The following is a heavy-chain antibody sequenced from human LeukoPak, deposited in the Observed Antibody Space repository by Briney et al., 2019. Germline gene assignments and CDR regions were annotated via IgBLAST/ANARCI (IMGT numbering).Heavy chain of an antibody. CDR1: GFTFSTYW. Sequence: GGSLRLSCAASGFTFSTYWMNWGRQAPGKGLEWVANIKQDGSEKYYADSVKGRFAISRDNAKNSLYLQLSSLRVDDTAVYYCARVGTWELQRVFDYWGQGTLVTVSS. V-gene: IGHV3-7*01. CDR3: ARVGTWELQRVFDY. D-gene: IGHD1-26*01. CDR2: IKQDGSEK. J-gene: IGHJ4*02.